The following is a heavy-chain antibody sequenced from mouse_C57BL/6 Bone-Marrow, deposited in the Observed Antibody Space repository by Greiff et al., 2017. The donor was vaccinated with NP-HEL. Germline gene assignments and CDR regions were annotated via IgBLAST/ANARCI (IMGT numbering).Heavy chain of an antibody. CDR1: GFSFNTYA. Sequence: EVQRVESGGGLVQPKGSLKLSCAASGFSFNTYAMNWVRQAPGKGLEWVARIRSKSNNYATYYADSVKDRFTISRDDSESMLYRQMNNLKTEDTAMYDCVRHDGYGSSYDAMDYWGQGTSVTVSS. CDR3: VRHDGYGSSYDAMDY. D-gene: IGHD1-1*01. CDR2: IRSKSNNYAT. V-gene: IGHV10-1*01. J-gene: IGHJ4*01.